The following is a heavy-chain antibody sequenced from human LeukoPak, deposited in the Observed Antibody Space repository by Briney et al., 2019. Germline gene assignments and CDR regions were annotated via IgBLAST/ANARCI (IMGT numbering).Heavy chain of an antibody. Sequence: SETLSLTCAVSGGSISDYYWTWIRQPPGKRLEWIGYVYSSGATNYNPSLRSRVFMSVDISKNQFSLNLTSVTAADTALYYCARGGYYGSGSSLLCDQWGRGTLVTVSS. V-gene: IGHV4-59*01. J-gene: IGHJ5*02. CDR2: VYSSGAT. D-gene: IGHD3-10*01. CDR3: ARGGYYGSGSSLLCDQ. CDR1: GGSISDYY.